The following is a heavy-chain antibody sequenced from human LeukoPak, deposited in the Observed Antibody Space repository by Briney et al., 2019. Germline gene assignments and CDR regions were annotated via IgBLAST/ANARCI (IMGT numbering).Heavy chain of an antibody. CDR2: INHSGST. Sequence: SETLSLTCAVYGGSFSGYYLSWIRQPPGKGLEWIGEINHSGSTNYNPSLKSRVTISVDTSKNQFSLKLSSVTAADTAVYYCARTRYCSGGSCYQYWGQGTLVTVSS. V-gene: IGHV4-34*01. D-gene: IGHD2-15*01. CDR3: ARTRYCSGGSCYQY. J-gene: IGHJ4*02. CDR1: GGSFSGYY.